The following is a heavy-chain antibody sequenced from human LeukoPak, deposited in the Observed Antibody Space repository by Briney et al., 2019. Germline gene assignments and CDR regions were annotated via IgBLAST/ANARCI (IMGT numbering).Heavy chain of an antibody. CDR2: IIPIFGTA. V-gene: IGHV1-69*01. CDR3: ARDLVGATPGIPEY. CDR1: GGTFNSYA. J-gene: IGHJ4*02. Sequence: GSSVKVSCKASGGTFNSYAISWVRQAPGQGLEWMGGIIPIFGTANYAQKFQGRVTITADESTSTAYMELSSLRSEDTAVYYCARDLVGATPGIPEYWGQGTLVTVSS. D-gene: IGHD1-26*01.